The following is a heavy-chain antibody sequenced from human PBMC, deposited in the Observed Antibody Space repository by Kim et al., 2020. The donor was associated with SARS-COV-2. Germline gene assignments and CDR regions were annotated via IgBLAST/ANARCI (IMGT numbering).Heavy chain of an antibody. Sequence: GGSLRLSCAASGFTFSSYSMNWVRQAPGKGLEWVSSIISSGSYIYYADSVKGRFTISRDGVKNSLYLQMNSLRAEDTAVYYCAIGLVITGGAFVIWGQGT. CDR3: AIGLVITGGAFVI. V-gene: IGHV3-21*01. D-gene: IGHD1-20*01. CDR2: IISSGSYI. J-gene: IGHJ3*02. CDR1: GFTFSSYS.